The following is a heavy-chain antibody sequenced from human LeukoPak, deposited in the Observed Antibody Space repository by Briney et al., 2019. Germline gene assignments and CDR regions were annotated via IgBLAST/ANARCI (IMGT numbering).Heavy chain of an antibody. Sequence: PGRSLRHSCAASGFTFSSYGMHWVRQAPGKGLEWVAVISYDGSNKYYADSVKGRFTISRDNSKNTLYLQMNSLRAEDTAEYYCAKAGYEAYYYGMDVWGQGTTVTVSS. V-gene: IGHV3-30*18. CDR3: AKAGYEAYYYGMDV. CDR2: ISYDGSNK. J-gene: IGHJ6*02. D-gene: IGHD5-12*01. CDR1: GFTFSSYG.